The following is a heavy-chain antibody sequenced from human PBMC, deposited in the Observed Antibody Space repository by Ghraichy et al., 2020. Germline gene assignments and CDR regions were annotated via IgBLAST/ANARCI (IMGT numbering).Heavy chain of an antibody. D-gene: IGHD6-13*01. CDR2: ISGSGINT. V-gene: IGHV3-23*01. J-gene: IGHJ4*02. CDR3: AKVHSSGWYQVKSGPFDY. Sequence: GRSLRLSCAASGFTFSSYAMSWVRQAPGKGLEWVSAISGSGINTYYADSVKGRFTISRDNSKNTLYLLMNSLRAEDTAVYYCAKVHSSGWYQVKSGPFDYWGQGTLVTVSS. CDR1: GFTFSSYA.